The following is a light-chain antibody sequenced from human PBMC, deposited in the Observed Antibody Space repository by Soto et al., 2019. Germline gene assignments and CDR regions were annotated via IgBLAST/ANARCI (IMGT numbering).Light chain of an antibody. Sequence: DIVMTQSPDSLAVSLGERATINCKSSQSILYNSNNKNYLAWFQQKSGQPPKLLIYWASTRESGVPDRFSGGGSGTDFTLTVSRLQAGDVAVYYCQQYYDIPWTLGQGTRVEIK. CDR1: QSILYNSNNKNY. CDR2: WAS. J-gene: IGKJ1*01. V-gene: IGKV4-1*01. CDR3: QQYYDIPWT.